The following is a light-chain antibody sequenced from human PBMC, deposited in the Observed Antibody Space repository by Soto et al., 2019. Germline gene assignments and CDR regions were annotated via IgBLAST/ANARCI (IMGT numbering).Light chain of an antibody. CDR1: QSVSSNF. CDR3: QQYGSSPIT. V-gene: IGKV3-20*01. J-gene: IGKJ5*01. Sequence: EIVLTQSPGTLSSSPGERATLSCMASQSVSSNFLAWYQQRPGQAPRLLIYGASSRATGIPDRFSGSGSETDFTLTISRLEPEDFALYYCQQYGSSPITFGHGTRLDIK. CDR2: GAS.